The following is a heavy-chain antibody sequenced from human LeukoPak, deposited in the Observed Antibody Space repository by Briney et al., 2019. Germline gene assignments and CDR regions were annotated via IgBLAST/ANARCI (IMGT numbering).Heavy chain of an antibody. J-gene: IGHJ5*02. Sequence: GGSLRLSCAASGFTFSDYYMSWIRQAPGKGLEWVSYISSSGSTIYYGDSVKGRFTISRDNAKNSLYLQMNSLRAEDTAVYYCARIPLFGYGSGSYNWFDPWGQGTLVTVSS. D-gene: IGHD3-10*01. CDR3: ARIPLFGYGSGSYNWFDP. V-gene: IGHV3-11*01. CDR1: GFTFSDYY. CDR2: ISSSGSTI.